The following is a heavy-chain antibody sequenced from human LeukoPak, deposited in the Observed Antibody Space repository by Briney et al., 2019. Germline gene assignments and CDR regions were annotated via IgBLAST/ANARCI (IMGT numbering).Heavy chain of an antibody. J-gene: IGHJ4*02. D-gene: IGHD2-2*01. V-gene: IGHV3-53*01. CDR1: GFSVSSSY. Sequence: PGGSLRLSCAASGFSVSSSYMSWVRQAPGKGLEWVSVIYSGGTTYYADSVESRFTISRDNSKNTLDLQMDSLRAEDTAVYYCARGTHCSSTSCSVYWGKGTLVTVSS. CDR2: IYSGGTT. CDR3: ARGTHCSSTSCSVY.